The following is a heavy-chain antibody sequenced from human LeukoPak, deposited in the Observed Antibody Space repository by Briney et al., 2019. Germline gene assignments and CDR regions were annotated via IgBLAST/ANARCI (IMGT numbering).Heavy chain of an antibody. D-gene: IGHD1-26*01. CDR2: ITPLFGTA. J-gene: IGHJ4*02. Sequence: SVKVSCKASGGTFSKYTISWVRQRPGQGLEWMGGITPLFGTANYAQKFQGRVTITADESASTAYMELSSLRSEDTAVYYCASGPGTPKGMDYWGQGTLVTVSS. V-gene: IGHV1-69*13. CDR1: GGTFSKYT. CDR3: ASGPGTPKGMDY.